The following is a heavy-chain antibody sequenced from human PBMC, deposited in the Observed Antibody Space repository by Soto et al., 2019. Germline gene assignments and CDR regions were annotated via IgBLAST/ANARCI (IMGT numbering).Heavy chain of an antibody. CDR2: IFWDDDK. D-gene: IGHD3-9*01. J-gene: IGHJ4*02. Sequence: QITLKESGPTLVKPTQTLTLTCTFSGFLLSTPGVGVGWVRQPPGKALEWLALIFWDDDKRYSPSLKSRLTITKDTSKNQVVLTMTNMDPVDTATDYCASSTGYRIFDCWGQGTPVGVSS. CDR3: ASSTGYRIFDC. CDR1: GFLLSTPGVG. V-gene: IGHV2-5*02.